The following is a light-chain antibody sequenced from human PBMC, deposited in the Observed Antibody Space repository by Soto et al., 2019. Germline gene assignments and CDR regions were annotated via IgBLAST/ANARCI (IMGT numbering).Light chain of an antibody. CDR3: QQYNSYSWT. Sequence: DIQMTQSPSSLSASVGDRVTIICLASQSVSTRLAWYQQKPGKAPKLLIYDASSLESGVPSGFSGSGSGTECTLTISSLQPDDVATYYCQQYNSYSWTFGQGTKVDI. V-gene: IGKV1-5*02. CDR2: DAS. J-gene: IGKJ1*01. CDR1: QSVSTR.